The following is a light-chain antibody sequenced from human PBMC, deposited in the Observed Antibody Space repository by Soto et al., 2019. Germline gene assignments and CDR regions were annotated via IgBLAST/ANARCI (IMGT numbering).Light chain of an antibody. CDR2: NAS. V-gene: IGKV3-20*01. CDR1: QSITNNY. J-gene: IGKJ1*01. CDR3: QQCATVPLT. Sequence: EIVLTQSPGTLSLSPGERATLSCRASQSITNNYLAWYQQKPGQAPRLLIDNASNSATGIQDRFSGSGSGTDFTLTISRLEPEDFAVYYCQQCATVPLTCGQGTKVEIK.